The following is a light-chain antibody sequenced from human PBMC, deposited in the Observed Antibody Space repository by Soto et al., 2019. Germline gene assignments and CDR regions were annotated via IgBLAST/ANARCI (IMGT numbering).Light chain of an antibody. J-gene: IGLJ1*01. CDR3: CSYAGSRTPLI. CDR1: SSDVGSYNL. CDR2: KVS. Sequence: QSVLTQAASVSGSPGQSITISCTGTSSDVGSYNLVSWYQQHPGKAPKLMIYKVSKRPSGLSNRFSGSKSGNTASLTIFGLQAEDEADYYCCSYAGSRTPLIFGTGTKVTVL. V-gene: IGLV2-23*02.